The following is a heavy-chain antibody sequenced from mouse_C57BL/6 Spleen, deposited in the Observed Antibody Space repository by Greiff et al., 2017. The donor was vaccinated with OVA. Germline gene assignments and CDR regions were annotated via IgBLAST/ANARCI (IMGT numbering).Heavy chain of an antibody. J-gene: IGHJ2*01. D-gene: IGHD1-1*01. CDR2: IDPSDSYT. CDR1: GYTFTSYW. CDR3: ARGYYGSSPCFDY. V-gene: IGHV1-69*01. Sequence: VQLQQPGAELVMPGASVKLSCKASGYTFTSYWMHWVKQRPGQGLEWIGEIDPSDSYTNYNQKFKGKSTLTVDKSSSTAYMQLSSLTSEDSAVYYGARGYYGSSPCFDYWGQGTTLTVSS.